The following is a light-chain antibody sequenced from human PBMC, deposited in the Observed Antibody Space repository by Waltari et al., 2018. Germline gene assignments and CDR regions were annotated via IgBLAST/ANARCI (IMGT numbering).Light chain of an antibody. J-gene: IGLJ2*01. CDR2: EVS. CDR1: SSDVGVYNY. Sequence: QSALTPPPSASGSPGQSVTISCTGTSSDVGVYNYVPWYQQHPGKAPKLMIYEVSKRPSGVPDRFSGSKSGNTASLTVSGLQAEDEADYYCSSYAGSNNLVFGGGTKLTVL. CDR3: SSYAGSNNLV. V-gene: IGLV2-8*01.